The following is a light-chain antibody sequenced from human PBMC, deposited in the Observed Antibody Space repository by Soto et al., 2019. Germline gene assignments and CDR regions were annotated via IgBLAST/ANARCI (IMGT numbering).Light chain of an antibody. CDR3: SAWDASLSACV. V-gene: IGLV1-47*02. CDR2: YNN. Sequence: QPVLTQPPSASGTAGQVVTISCSGGDSNIGSNSVYWYQHLPRMAPKLLIYYNNQRPSGVPDRFSGSRSGTSASLAIVGLRSEDEDVYYCSAWDASLSACVFGSGTKVTVL. J-gene: IGLJ1*01. CDR1: DSNIGSNS.